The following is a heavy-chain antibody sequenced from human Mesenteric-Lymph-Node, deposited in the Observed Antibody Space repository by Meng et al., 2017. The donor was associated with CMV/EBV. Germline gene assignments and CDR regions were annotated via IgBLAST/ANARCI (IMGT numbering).Heavy chain of an antibody. CDR1: GYTFTSYY. Sequence: ASVKVSCKASGYTFTSYYMHWVRQAPGQGLEWMGIINPSGGSTSYAQKFQGRVTMTRDTSTSTVYMELSSLRSEDTAVYYCARGTPNSSGWKRYYYYGMDVWGQGTTVTVSS. CDR2: INPSGGST. J-gene: IGHJ6*02. CDR3: ARGTPNSSGWKRYYYYGMDV. D-gene: IGHD6-19*01. V-gene: IGHV1-46*01.